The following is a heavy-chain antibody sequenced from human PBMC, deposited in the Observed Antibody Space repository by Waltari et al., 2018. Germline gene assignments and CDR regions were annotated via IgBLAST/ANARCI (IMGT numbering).Heavy chain of an antibody. Sequence: QVQLQESGPGLVKPSQTLSLTCTVSGGSISSGSYYWSWIRQPAGKGMEWIGRIYTSGSTNYNPSLKSRVTISVDTSKNQFSLKLSSVTAADTAVYYCARDRPVYDSSGYYYVDAFDIWGQGTMVTVSS. CDR1: GGSISSGSYY. CDR3: ARDRPVYDSSGYYYVDAFDI. J-gene: IGHJ3*02. D-gene: IGHD3-22*01. CDR2: IYTSGST. V-gene: IGHV4-61*02.